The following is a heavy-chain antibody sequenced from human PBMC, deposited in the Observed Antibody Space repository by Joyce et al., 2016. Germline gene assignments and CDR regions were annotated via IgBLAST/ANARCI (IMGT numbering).Heavy chain of an antibody. CDR3: AKAPGGSPGWLES. CDR1: GFTLSYYA. V-gene: IGHV3-21*01. D-gene: IGHD1-26*01. CDR2: IGLSSTSQ. J-gene: IGHJ4*02. Sequence: EVHLVESGGGPVNPGGSVRLSCSASGFTLSYYALHWVRLVPGKGLEWVSAIGLSSTSQDYADSFKGRFSISRDNSKNLVYLHLNSLRVEDTAVYYCAKAPGGSPGWLESWGQGTLVIVSS.